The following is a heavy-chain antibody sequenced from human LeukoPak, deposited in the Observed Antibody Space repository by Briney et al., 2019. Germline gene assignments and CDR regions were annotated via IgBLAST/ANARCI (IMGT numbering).Heavy chain of an antibody. CDR2: ISAYNGNT. CDR3: AREYSSGPRPYNWFDP. CDR1: GYTFTSYG. V-gene: IGHV1-18*01. D-gene: IGHD6-19*01. J-gene: IGHJ5*02. Sequence: ASVKVSCKASGYTFTSYGISWVRQAPGQGLEWMGWISAYNGNTNYAQKLQGRVTMTTDTSTSTAYMELRSLRSDDTAVYYCAREYSSGPRPYNWFDPWGQGTLVTVSS.